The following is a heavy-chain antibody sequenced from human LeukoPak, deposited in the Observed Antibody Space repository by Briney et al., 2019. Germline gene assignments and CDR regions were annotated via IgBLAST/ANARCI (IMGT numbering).Heavy chain of an antibody. V-gene: IGHV3-74*01. Sequence: GGSLRLSCAASGFTFSSYWMHWVRQGPGKGLVWVSRINSDGSSTNYADSVKGRFTISRDNSKNTLYLQMNSLRAEDTAVYYCARAKAYSTSCYDYWGQGTLVTVSS. CDR2: INSDGSST. CDR3: ARAKAYSTSCYDY. J-gene: IGHJ4*02. CDR1: GFTFSSYW. D-gene: IGHD2-2*01.